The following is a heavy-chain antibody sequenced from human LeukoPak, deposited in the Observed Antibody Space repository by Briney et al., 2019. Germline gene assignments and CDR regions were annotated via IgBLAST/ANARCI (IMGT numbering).Heavy chain of an antibody. Sequence: SETLSLTCTVSGASITGHYLTWIRQPPGNGLEWIGYISHIGSTNYNPSLKSRVTISVDTSKNQFSLKLTSMTAADTALYYCARDRISINALDMWGQGTMVTVSS. D-gene: IGHD1-14*01. J-gene: IGHJ3*02. CDR1: GASITGHY. CDR2: ISHIGST. CDR3: ARDRISINALDM. V-gene: IGHV4-59*11.